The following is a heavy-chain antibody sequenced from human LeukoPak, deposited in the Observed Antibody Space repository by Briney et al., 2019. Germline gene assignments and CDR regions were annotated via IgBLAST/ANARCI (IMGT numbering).Heavy chain of an antibody. CDR2: ISYDGSNK. Sequence: GRSLRLSCAASGFTFNSYDMHWVRQAPGKGLEWVAFISYDGSNKYYADSVKGRFTISRDNSKNTLYLQMNSLRAEDTAVYYCASAAGPFDNWGQGTLVTVSS. V-gene: IGHV3-30*03. CDR1: GFTFNSYD. CDR3: ASAAGPFDN. D-gene: IGHD6-13*01. J-gene: IGHJ4*02.